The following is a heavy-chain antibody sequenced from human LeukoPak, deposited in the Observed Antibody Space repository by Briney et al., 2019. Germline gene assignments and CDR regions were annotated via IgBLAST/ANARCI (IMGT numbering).Heavy chain of an antibody. CDR2: ISGRGDST. V-gene: IGHV3-23*01. CDR3: AKGYDSSGYLV. J-gene: IGHJ4*02. CDR1: GFTFSSFA. D-gene: IGHD3-22*01. Sequence: GGSLRLSCAASGFTFSSFAMSWVRQAPGKGLEWVSVISGRGDSTYYADSVKCQFTISRDNSKNTLYLQMNSLRAEDTAVYYCAKGYDSSGYLVWGQGTLVTVSS.